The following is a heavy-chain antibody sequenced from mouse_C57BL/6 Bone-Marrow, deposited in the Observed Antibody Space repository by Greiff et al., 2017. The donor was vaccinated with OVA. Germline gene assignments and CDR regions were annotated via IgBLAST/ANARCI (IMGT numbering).Heavy chain of an antibody. CDR2: IYPRSGNT. D-gene: IGHD2-2*01. J-gene: IGHJ4*01. CDR1: GYTFTSYG. V-gene: IGHV1-81*01. Sequence: QVQLQQSGAELARPGASVKLSCKASGYTFTSYGISWVKQRPGQGLEWIGEIYPRSGNTYYNEKFKGKATLTADKSSSTAYMELRSLTSEDSAVYFCARVGYDPYYAMDYWGRGTAVTVTS. CDR3: ARVGYDPYYAMDY.